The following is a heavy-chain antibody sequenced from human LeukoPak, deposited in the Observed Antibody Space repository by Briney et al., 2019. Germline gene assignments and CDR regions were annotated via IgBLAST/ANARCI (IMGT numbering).Heavy chain of an antibody. D-gene: IGHD2-2*01. CDR1: GFTFDVYA. J-gene: IGHJ6*03. CDR2: TSWNRGRI. Sequence: GRSLRLPCPASGFTFDVYAVHWARQAPGKGLEGVSGTSWNRGRIGYAGCVKDRFTISRGNAKNSLYLQMNSLRAEDTALYYGAKGVPYKVVPAATRRGDYYYMDVWGKGTTVTVSS. CDR3: AKGVPYKVVPAATRRGDYYYMDV. V-gene: IGHV3-9*01.